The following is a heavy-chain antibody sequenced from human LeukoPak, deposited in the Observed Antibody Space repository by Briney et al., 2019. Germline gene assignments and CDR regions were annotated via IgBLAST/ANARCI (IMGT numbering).Heavy chain of an antibody. V-gene: IGHV3-7*01. D-gene: IGHD3-10*01. CDR1: GFTFSMFW. CDR2: IKQDGSEK. Sequence: GGSLRLSCAASGFTFSMFWMSWVRQAPGKGLEWVANIKQDGSEKYYVDSVKGRFTISRDNAKNSLYLQMNSLRADDTAVYYCARGRNTMVRGAIGAETRYYYSYYMDVWGKGTTVTVSS. CDR3: ARGRNTMVRGAIGAETRYYYSYYMDV. J-gene: IGHJ6*03.